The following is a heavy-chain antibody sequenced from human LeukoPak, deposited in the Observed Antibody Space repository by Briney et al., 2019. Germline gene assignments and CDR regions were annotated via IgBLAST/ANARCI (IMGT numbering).Heavy chain of an antibody. D-gene: IGHD6-19*01. CDR3: AKARVSSGRHFDY. V-gene: IGHV3-23*01. Sequence: PGGSLRLSCAASGFTFSTYAMSWVRQAPGKGLEWVSSISGGGDNTYYADSVKGRFTIFRGNSKNTLSLQMSSLRAEDTAAYYCAKARVSSGRHFDYWGQGTLVTVSS. J-gene: IGHJ4*02. CDR2: ISGGGDNT. CDR1: GFTFSTYA.